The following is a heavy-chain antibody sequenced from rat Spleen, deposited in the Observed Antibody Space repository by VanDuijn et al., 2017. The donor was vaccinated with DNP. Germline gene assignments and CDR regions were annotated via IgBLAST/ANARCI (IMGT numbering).Heavy chain of an antibody. V-gene: IGHV5-19*01. J-gene: IGHJ2*01. Sequence: EVQLVESGGGLVQPGNSLKLSCAVSGLTFSNYGIHWIRQAPTKGLEWGASISPSGRSTYYRDSVKGRFTISRDNAQNTLYLQVDSLRSEDTATYYCATHLHTYLGSYFDYWGQGVMVTVSS. CDR3: ATHLHTYLGSYFDY. CDR1: GLTFSNYG. D-gene: IGHD2-1*01. CDR2: ISPSGRST.